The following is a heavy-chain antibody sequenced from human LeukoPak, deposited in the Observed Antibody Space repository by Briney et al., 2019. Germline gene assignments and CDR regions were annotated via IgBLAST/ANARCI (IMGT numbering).Heavy chain of an antibody. D-gene: IGHD3-22*01. J-gene: IGHJ4*02. CDR3: AADYSYDSSGYYRGIPHFDS. CDR2: IVVGSGNT. Sequence: SLRVSCKASGFTFRSTAMQWVRQARGQRLEWIGWIVVGSGNTNYAQKFQERVTITRDKSTRTAYMELSRLRSEDTAVYYCAADYSYDSSGYYRGIPHFDSWGQGTLVTVSS. V-gene: IGHV1-58*02. CDR1: GFTFRSTA.